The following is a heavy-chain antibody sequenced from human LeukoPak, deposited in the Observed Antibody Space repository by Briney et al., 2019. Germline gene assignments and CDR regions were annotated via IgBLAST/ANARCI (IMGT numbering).Heavy chain of an antibody. CDR1: GGSISSSSYY. Sequence: SETLSLTCTVSGGSISSSSYYWGWIRQPPGKGLEWIGSIYYSGSTYYNPSLKSRVTISVDTSKNQFSLKLSSVTAADTAVYYCAASPYDFWSGYSHWGQGTLVTVSS. J-gene: IGHJ4*02. V-gene: IGHV4-39*07. CDR3: AASPYDFWSGYSH. CDR2: IYYSGST. D-gene: IGHD3-3*01.